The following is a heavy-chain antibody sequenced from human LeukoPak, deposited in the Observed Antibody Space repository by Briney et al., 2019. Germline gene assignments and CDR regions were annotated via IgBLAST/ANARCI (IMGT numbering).Heavy chain of an antibody. CDR1: GGSFSGYY. CDR2: INHSGST. J-gene: IGHJ3*02. Sequence: PSETLSLTCAVYGGSFSGYYWSWIRQPPGKGLEWIGEINHSGSTNYNPSPKSRGTITVDTSKNQFSLKLSSVTAADTAVYYCARGHHNCTNGVCYPGAFDIWGQGTMVTVSS. CDR3: ARGHHNCTNGVCYPGAFDI. V-gene: IGHV4-34*01. D-gene: IGHD2-8*01.